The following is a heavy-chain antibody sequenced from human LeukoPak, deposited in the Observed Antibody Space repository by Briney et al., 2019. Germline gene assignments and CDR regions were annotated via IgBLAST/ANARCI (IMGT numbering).Heavy chain of an antibody. Sequence: PGGSLRLSCAASGFTFSSYAMSWVRQAPGKGLAWVSGISGSGGSTYYADSVKGRFTISRDNSKNTLYLQMTSLRAEDTAVYYCAKDQVWIVVGSFDYWGQGTLVTVSS. CDR1: GFTFSSYA. CDR3: AKDQVWIVVGSFDY. V-gene: IGHV3-23*01. CDR2: ISGSGGST. D-gene: IGHD3-22*01. J-gene: IGHJ4*02.